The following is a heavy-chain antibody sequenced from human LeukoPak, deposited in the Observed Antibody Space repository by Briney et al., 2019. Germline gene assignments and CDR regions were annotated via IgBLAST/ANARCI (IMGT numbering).Heavy chain of an antibody. CDR3: ARGFSYYGDYVCWFDP. Sequence: SETLSLTCTVSGGSISSGGYYWSWIRQHPGKGLEWIGYIYYSGSTYYNPSLKSRVTISVDTSKNQFSLKLSSVTAADTAVNYCARGFSYYGDYVCWFDPWGQGTLVTVSS. CDR2: IYYSGST. D-gene: IGHD4-17*01. CDR1: GGSISSGGYY. J-gene: IGHJ5*02. V-gene: IGHV4-31*03.